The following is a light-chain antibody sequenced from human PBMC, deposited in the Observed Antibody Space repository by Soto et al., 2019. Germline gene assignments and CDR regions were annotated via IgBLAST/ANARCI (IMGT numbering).Light chain of an antibody. CDR3: QQYESYSPT. CDR2: HAS. J-gene: IGKJ1*01. V-gene: IGKV1-5*01. Sequence: DIQMTQSPSTLSASVGDRVTITCRASQSISSWVAWYQQKPGKAPRLLIHHASSLESGVPSRISGSGSGTEFTLIISSLQPEDVAIYYCQQYESYSPTFGQGTRWIS. CDR1: QSISSW.